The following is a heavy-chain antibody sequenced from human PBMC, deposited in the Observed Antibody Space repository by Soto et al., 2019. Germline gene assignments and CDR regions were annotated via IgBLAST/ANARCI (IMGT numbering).Heavy chain of an antibody. CDR3: ATTYYYDSSGYYDFDYYYGMDV. Sequence: PGESLKISCKGSGYSFTSYWIGWVRQMPGKGLEWMGIIYPGDSDTRYSPSFQGQVTISADKSISTAYLQWSSLKASDTAMYYCATTYYYDSSGYYDFDYYYGMDVWGQGTTVTVSS. D-gene: IGHD3-22*01. CDR2: IYPGDSDT. J-gene: IGHJ6*02. CDR1: GYSFTSYW. V-gene: IGHV5-51*01.